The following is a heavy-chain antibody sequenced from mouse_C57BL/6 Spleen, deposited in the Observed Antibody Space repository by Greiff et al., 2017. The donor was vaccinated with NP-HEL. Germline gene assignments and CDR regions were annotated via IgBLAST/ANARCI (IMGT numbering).Heavy chain of an antibody. D-gene: IGHD1-1*01. Sequence: QVQLQQPGAELVRPGTSVKLSCKASGYTFTSYWMHWVKQRPGQGLEWIGVIDPSDSYTNYNQKFKGKATLTVDTSSSTAYMQLSSLTSEDSAVYYCARSRYGSSDWGQGTTLTVSS. CDR1: GYTFTSYW. J-gene: IGHJ2*01. V-gene: IGHV1-59*01. CDR3: ARSRYGSSD. CDR2: IDPSDSYT.